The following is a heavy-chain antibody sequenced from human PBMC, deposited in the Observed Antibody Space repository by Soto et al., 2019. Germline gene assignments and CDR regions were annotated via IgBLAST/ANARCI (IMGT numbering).Heavy chain of an antibody. CDR2: IIYTGST. V-gene: IGHV4-39*01. Sequence: QLQLQESGPGLVKPSETLSLTCTVSGGSVDSNRYYWAWIRQPPGKGLEWVGSIIYTGSTYYSPSLKGRLIIYVDPFNNKFSHKLTSLTAADTPMDYCATPNTLGEAAGKGWFDPWGPGTLVTVYS. CDR3: ATPNTLGEAAGKGWFDP. CDR1: GGSVDSNRYY. J-gene: IGHJ5*02. D-gene: IGHD6-13*01.